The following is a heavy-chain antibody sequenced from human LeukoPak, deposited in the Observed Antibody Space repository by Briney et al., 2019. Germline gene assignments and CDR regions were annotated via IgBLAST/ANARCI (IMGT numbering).Heavy chain of an antibody. J-gene: IGHJ4*02. D-gene: IGHD5-18*01. CDR2: IYYSGTT. V-gene: IGHV4-61*08. CDR1: GGSISSGGYY. Sequence: SETLSLTCTVSGGSISSGGYYWSWIRQPPGKGLEWIGYIYYSGTTNYNPSLNSRVNISLDTSKNQFSLRLSSVTAADTAVYYCARQTAKNVDTARYDYWGQGTLVTVSS. CDR3: ARQTAKNVDTARYDY.